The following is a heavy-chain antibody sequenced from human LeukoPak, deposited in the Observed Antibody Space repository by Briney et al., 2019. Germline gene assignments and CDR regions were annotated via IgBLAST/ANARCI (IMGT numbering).Heavy chain of an antibody. J-gene: IGHJ5*02. V-gene: IGHV3-30*02. CDR2: IWYDGSNK. CDR3: AKTIRSSGWFDLGFDP. CDR1: EFTFSSYA. D-gene: IGHD6-19*01. Sequence: GGSLRLSCAASEFTFSSYAMHWVRQAPGKGLEWVAFIWYDGSNKYYADSVKGRFTISRDNSKKTMYLQMNSLRPEDTAVYYCAKTIRSSGWFDLGFDPWGQGTLVIVSS.